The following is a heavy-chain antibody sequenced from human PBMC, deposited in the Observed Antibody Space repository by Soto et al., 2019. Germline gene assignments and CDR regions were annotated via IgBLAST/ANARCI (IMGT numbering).Heavy chain of an antibody. CDR3: VRDRRIYYSDPHDEFAASDYEV. CDR2: FIPIFRTL. V-gene: IGHV1-69*01. J-gene: IGHJ3*01. CDR1: GGIFGSHG. Sequence: QVQLIQSEAEVKKPGSSVRVSCTASGGIFGSHGFSWVRQAPGQRLEWVGGFIPIFRTLTYTEKFQARVRIAADESTNTVYLDLSSLTSEDTAVYYCVRDRRIYYSDPHDEFAASDYEVWGQGTMVSVSS. D-gene: IGHD3-22*01.